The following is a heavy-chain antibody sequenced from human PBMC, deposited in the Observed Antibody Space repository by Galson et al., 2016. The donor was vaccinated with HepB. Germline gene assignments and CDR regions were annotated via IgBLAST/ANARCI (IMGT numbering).Heavy chain of an antibody. J-gene: IGHJ2*01. CDR1: GGSLFYHH. Sequence: SETLSLTCTVSGGSLFYHHWGWIRQPPGEGLEWLGYIQYSGSANYNPYLKSRVTMSVDRSKNQISLKMTSVTAADTAVYYCARVMSSPWYFDLWGRGTLVAVSS. D-gene: IGHD3-10*01. V-gene: IGHV4-59*11. CDR3: ARVMSSPWYFDL. CDR2: IQYSGSA.